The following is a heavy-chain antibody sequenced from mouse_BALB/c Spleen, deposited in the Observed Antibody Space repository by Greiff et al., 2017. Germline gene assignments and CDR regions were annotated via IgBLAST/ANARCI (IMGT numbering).Heavy chain of an antibody. J-gene: IGHJ2*01. CDR2: IDPANGNT. Sequence: EVQLQESGAELVRPGALVKLSCKASGFNIKDYYMHWVKQRPEQGLEWIGRIDPANGNTKYDPKFQGKATITADTSSNTAYLQLSSLTSEDTAVYYCAGGSDYWGQGTTLTVSS. V-gene: IGHV14-1*02. CDR3: AGGSDY. CDR1: GFNIKDYY.